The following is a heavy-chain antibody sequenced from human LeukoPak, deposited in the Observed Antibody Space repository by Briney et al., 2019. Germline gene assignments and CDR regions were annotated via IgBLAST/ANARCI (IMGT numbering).Heavy chain of an antibody. V-gene: IGHV4-38-2*02. CDR2: IYHGGST. Sequence: ASETLSLTCTVSGYSISSGYYWAWIRQPPGKGLEWIGSIYHGGSTYYNPSLKSQVTISVDTSKNQFSLKLSSVTAADTAIYYCARTETYYYGSGSPYFDYWGQGTLVTVSS. D-gene: IGHD3-10*01. J-gene: IGHJ4*02. CDR3: ARTETYYYGSGSPYFDY. CDR1: GYSISSGYY.